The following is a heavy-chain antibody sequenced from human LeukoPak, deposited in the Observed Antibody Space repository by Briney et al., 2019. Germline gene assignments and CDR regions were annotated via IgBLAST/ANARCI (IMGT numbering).Heavy chain of an antibody. CDR2: INHSGST. CDR1: GGSFSGYY. CDR3: ARSHYYYMDV. J-gene: IGHJ6*03. V-gene: IGHV4-34*01. Sequence: SETLSLTCAVYGGSFSGYYWSWIRQPPGKGLEWIGEINHSGSTNYNPSLKSRVTISVDTSKNQFSLKLSSVTAADTAVYYCARSHYYYMDVWGKGTTVTVSS.